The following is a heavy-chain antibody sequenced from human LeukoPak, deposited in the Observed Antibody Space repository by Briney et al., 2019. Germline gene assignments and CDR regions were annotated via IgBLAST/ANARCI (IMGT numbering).Heavy chain of an antibody. CDR2: ISSSGSNM. Sequence: GSLRLSCAASGFTFEHYTMHWVRQAPGKGLEWISYISSSGSNMRYADSVKGRFTISRDNAKNSLYLQMNSLRAEDTAVFYCARDLPYDRSGYYYLAFDIWGQGTMVTVSS. D-gene: IGHD3-22*01. V-gene: IGHV3-48*04. CDR1: GFTFEHYT. CDR3: ARDLPYDRSGYYYLAFDI. J-gene: IGHJ3*02.